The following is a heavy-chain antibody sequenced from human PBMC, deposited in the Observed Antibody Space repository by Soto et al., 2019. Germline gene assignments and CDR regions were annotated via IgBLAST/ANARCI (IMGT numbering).Heavy chain of an antibody. J-gene: IGHJ6*02. D-gene: IGHD2-8*01. Sequence: SHTRPFTGAVSGGSISRSNWWSWVRRPPVNGREWIGEIYHSASTNYNPSLKSRVTTSVDKSQNQLPLKLSSVTAADTAVYYCARGHKVSYCTNGVCYFAGYYYYVMDGWCQGPTVT. CDR2: IYHSAST. V-gene: IGHV4-4*02. CDR3: ARGHKVSYCTNGVCYFAGYYYYVMDG. CDR1: GGSISRSNW.